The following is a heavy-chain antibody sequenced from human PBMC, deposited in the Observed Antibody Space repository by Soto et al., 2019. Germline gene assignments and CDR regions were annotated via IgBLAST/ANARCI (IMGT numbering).Heavy chain of an antibody. V-gene: IGHV3-74*01. D-gene: IGHD5-12*01. J-gene: IGHJ4*02. CDR3: ARGLPNFSSFDS. Sequence: EVQLVESGGGLVQPGESLRLSCAASGFTFSSYWMHWIRQAPGKGLVWVARVSSDGSSTVHANSVTGRLTISRDNAKNTLYLQMNSLSDEDTAVYYCARGLPNFSSFDSWGQGTLVTVSS. CDR2: VSSDGSST. CDR1: GFTFSSYW.